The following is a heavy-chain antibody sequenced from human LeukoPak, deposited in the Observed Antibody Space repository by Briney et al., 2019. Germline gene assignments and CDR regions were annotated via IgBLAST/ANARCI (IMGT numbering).Heavy chain of an antibody. CDR2: IYTSGST. CDR1: GGSISSGSYY. Sequence: SQTLSLTCTVSGGSISSGSYYCSWSRQPAGKGVEWVGRIYTSGSTNYNPSLKSRVTISVDTSRNQFSLKLSSVTAADTAVYCCARLRLVGATYYFDYWGQGTLVTVSS. J-gene: IGHJ4*02. CDR3: ARLRLVGATYYFDY. D-gene: IGHD1-26*01. V-gene: IGHV4-61*02.